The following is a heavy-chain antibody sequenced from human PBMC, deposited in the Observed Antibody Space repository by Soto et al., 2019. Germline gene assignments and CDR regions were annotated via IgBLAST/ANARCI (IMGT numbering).Heavy chain of an antibody. J-gene: IGHJ4*02. CDR3: AKDPPPPCSGGSCTILYYFDY. CDR1: GFTFSSYG. Sequence: SLRLSCAASGFTFSSYGMHWVRQAPGKGLEWVAVISYDGSNRYYADSVKGRFTISRDNSKNTLYLQMNSLGAEDTAVYYCAKDPPPPCSGGSCTILYYFDYWGQGTLVTVSS. D-gene: IGHD2-15*01. CDR2: ISYDGSNR. V-gene: IGHV3-30*18.